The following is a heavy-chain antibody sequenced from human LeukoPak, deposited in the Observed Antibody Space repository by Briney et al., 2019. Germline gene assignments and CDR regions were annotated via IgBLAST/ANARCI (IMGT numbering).Heavy chain of an antibody. CDR2: IYPGDSDT. D-gene: IGHD6-13*01. V-gene: IGHV5-51*01. CDR1: GYSFTSYW. CDR3: ARLTIAAAGFFDY. J-gene: IGHJ4*02. Sequence: GESLKISCKGSGYSFTSYWIGWVRQMPGKGLEWMGIIYPGDSDTRYSPSFQGQVTISADKSISTAYLQWSNLKASDTAMYYCARLTIAAAGFFDYWGQGTLVTVSS.